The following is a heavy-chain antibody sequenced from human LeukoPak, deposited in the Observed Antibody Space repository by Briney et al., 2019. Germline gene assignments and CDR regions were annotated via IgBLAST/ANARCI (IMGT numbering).Heavy chain of an antibody. CDR2: IYSGGST. Sequence: GGSLRLSCAASGFTVSSNYMSWVRQAPGKGLEWVSVIYSGGSTYFADSVKGRFTISRDNSKNTLYLQMNSLRAEDTAVYYCARSIVVPAAILGNAFDIWGQGTMVTVSS. D-gene: IGHD2-2*02. V-gene: IGHV3-66*02. CDR1: GFTVSSNY. J-gene: IGHJ3*02. CDR3: ARSIVVPAAILGNAFDI.